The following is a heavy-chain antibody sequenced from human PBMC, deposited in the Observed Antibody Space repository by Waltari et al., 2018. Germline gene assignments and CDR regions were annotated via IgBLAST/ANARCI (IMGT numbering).Heavy chain of an antibody. Sequence: EVQLVESGGGLVQPGGSLRLSCAASGFTFSSYAMSWVRQAPGKGLEWVSAISGSGGSTYYADSVKGRFTISRDNAKNTLYLQMNSLRAEDTAVYYCASTRQYYYGSGAGYWGQGTLVTVSS. CDR3: ASTRQYYYGSGAGY. V-gene: IGHV3-23*04. CDR2: ISGSGGST. J-gene: IGHJ4*02. CDR1: GFTFSSYA. D-gene: IGHD3-10*01.